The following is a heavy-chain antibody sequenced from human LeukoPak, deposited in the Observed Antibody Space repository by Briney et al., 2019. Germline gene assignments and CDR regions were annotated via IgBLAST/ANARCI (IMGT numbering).Heavy chain of an antibody. D-gene: IGHD3-10*01. CDR2: ISSSSRYT. V-gene: IGHV3-11*06. Sequence: GGSLRLSCAASGFTFSDYYMSWIRQAPGKGLEWVSYISSSSRYTNYADSVKGRFTISRDNAKNSLYLQMNSLRAEDTAVYYCARDYDGSATFDYWGQGTLVTVSS. CDR3: ARDYDGSATFDY. J-gene: IGHJ4*02. CDR1: GFTFSDYY.